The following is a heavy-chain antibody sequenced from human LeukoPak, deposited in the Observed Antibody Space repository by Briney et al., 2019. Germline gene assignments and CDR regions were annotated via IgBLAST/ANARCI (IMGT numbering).Heavy chain of an antibody. CDR2: INPNSGGT. CDR1: GYTFTGYY. CDR3: AREGVDILTGYYTKLFDY. D-gene: IGHD3-9*01. V-gene: IGHV1-2*02. Sequence: ASGKVSCKASGYTFTGYYMHWVRQAPGQGLEWMGWINPNSGGTNYARKFQGRVTMVRDSSISTAYMELSRLRSDDTAVYYCAREGVDILTGYYTKLFDYWGQGTLVTVSS. J-gene: IGHJ4*02.